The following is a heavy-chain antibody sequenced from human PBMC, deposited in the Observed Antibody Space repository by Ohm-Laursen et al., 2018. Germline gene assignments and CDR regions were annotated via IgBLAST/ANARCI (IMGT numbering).Heavy chain of an antibody. CDR1: GFTFSSYG. J-gene: IGHJ4*02. CDR2: MSYDGNNQ. D-gene: IGHD5-24*01. CDR3: AKDLEMATMKYYFDS. V-gene: IGHV3-30*18. Sequence: SSLRLSCTASGFTFSSYGMHWVRQAPGKGLEWVAVMSYDGNNQYYADSVIGRFTISRDNSKNRLYLQMNNLRAEDTALYYCAKDLEMATMKYYFDSWGQGTLVTVSS.